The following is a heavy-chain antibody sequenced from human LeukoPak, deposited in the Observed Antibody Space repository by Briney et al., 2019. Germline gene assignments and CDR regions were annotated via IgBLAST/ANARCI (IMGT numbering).Heavy chain of an antibody. Sequence: GGSLRLSCAASGFTFSNYAMNWVRQAPGKGLEWVSTIRSGGSTYYVDSVKGRFTISRDNSKNTLSLQMNSLRAEDTAVYYCARELNDILTGYYHDAFDIWGQGTMVTVSS. V-gene: IGHV3-23*01. CDR1: GFTFSNYA. CDR2: IRSGGST. CDR3: ARELNDILTGYYHDAFDI. D-gene: IGHD3-9*01. J-gene: IGHJ3*02.